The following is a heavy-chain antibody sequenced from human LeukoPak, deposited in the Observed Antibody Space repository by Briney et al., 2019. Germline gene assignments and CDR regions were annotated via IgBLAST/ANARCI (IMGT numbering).Heavy chain of an antibody. CDR3: ARDEALSGEGLDY. Sequence: SETLSFTCTASGDSISGSSYYWGWIRQPPGKGLEWIGYIYYSGTTNYNPSLKSRVTISVDTSKNQFSLKLSSVTAADTAVYYCARDEALSGEGLDYWGQGTLVTVSS. V-gene: IGHV4-61*01. J-gene: IGHJ4*02. CDR2: IYYSGTT. CDR1: GDSISGSSYY. D-gene: IGHD3-10*01.